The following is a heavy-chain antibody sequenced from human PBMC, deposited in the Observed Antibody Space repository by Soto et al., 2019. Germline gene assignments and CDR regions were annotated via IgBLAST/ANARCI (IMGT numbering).Heavy chain of an antibody. CDR2: INPSNDNT. D-gene: IGHD3-22*01. J-gene: IGHJ5*02. CDR1: GYTFYRYG. Sequence: QVQLVQSGAEVKKAEASVKVSCKASGYTFYRYGITWVRQAPGQGLEWMGWINPSNDNTNYAQKFRGRVTMTTDASTRTAHMELRSLKSDDTAVYYCARDTQQDSNGYYLEWFDPWGQGTLVTVSS. CDR3: ARDTQQDSNGYYLEWFDP. V-gene: IGHV1-18*01.